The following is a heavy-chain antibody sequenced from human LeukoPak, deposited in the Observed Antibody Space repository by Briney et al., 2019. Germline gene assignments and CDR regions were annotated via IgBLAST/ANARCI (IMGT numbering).Heavy chain of an antibody. V-gene: IGHV4-59*01. J-gene: IGHJ3*02. CDR1: GGSISSYY. D-gene: IGHD6-19*01. CDR3: ARDAVTGLVRGVNAFDI. CDR2: IYYSGST. Sequence: PSETLSLTCTVSGGSISSYYWSWIRQPPGKGLEWVGQIYYSGSTNYNASLKSRVTISVDTSKNQFSLKLSSVTAADTAVYYCARDAVTGLVRGVNAFDIWGQGTMVTVSS.